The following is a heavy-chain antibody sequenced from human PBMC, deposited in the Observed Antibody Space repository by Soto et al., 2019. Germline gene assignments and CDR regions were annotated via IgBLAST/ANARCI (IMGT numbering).Heavy chain of an antibody. D-gene: IGHD5-12*01. CDR1: GFTFSSYA. J-gene: IGHJ6*02. V-gene: IGHV3-30-3*01. CDR3: ARGVFYGGYPHYYYYGMDV. CDR2: ISYDGSNK. Sequence: GGSLRLSCAASGFTFSSYAMHWVRQAPGKGLEWVAVISYDGSNKYYADSVKGRFTISRDNSKNTLYLQMNSLRAEDTAVYYCARGVFYGGYPHYYYYGMDVWGQGTTVTVSS.